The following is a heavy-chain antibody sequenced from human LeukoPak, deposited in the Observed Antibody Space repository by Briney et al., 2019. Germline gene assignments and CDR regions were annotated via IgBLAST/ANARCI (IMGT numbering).Heavy chain of an antibody. CDR2: ISSGGSAI. D-gene: IGHD3-22*01. J-gene: IGHJ4*02. V-gene: IGHV3-48*04. Sequence: PGGSLRLSCAASGFSFSTYNMNWVRQAPGKGLEWVSYISSGGSAIYYADSVKGRFTISRDNAKNSLYLQMNSLRAEDTAVYYCARDLDYYDSSALGYWGQGTLVTISS. CDR3: ARDLDYYDSSALGY. CDR1: GFSFSTYN.